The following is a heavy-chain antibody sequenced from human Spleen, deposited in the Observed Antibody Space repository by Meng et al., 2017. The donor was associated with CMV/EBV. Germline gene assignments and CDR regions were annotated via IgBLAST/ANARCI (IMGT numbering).Heavy chain of an antibody. CDR3: ARGSRAEYFQH. CDR2: ISSSSSYI. V-gene: IGHV3-21*01. CDR1: GFTFSSYS. Sequence: EGQLVESGGGLVKPGGSLRLSCAASGFTFSSYSMNWVCQAPGKGLEWVSSISSSSSYIYYADSVKGRFTISRDNAKNSLYLQMNSLRAEDTAVYYCARGSRAEYFQHWGQGTLVTVSS. J-gene: IGHJ1*01.